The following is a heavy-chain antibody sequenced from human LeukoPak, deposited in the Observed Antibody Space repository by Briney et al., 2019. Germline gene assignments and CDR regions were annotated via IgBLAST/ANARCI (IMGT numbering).Heavy chain of an antibody. J-gene: IGHJ3*02. CDR3: ARKAVYYNSLGAFDI. Sequence: SVKVSCKASGDTLSSYAINWVRQAPGQGLEWMRGILPISGSANYAQKFQGRVTITADDSTRASYMELSSLRSEDTALYYCARKAVYYNSLGAFDIWGQGTMVTVSS. CDR1: GDTLSSYA. V-gene: IGHV1-69*01. CDR2: ILPISGSA. D-gene: IGHD3-22*01.